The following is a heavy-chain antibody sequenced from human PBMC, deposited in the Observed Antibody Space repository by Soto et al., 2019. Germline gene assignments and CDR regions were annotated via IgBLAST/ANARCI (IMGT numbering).Heavy chain of an antibody. CDR2: IKQDGSEK. V-gene: IGHV3-7*05. J-gene: IGHJ6*02. CDR3: ARDIAARLDYYGMDV. Sequence: GGSLRLSCAASGFTFISYWMSWVRQAPGKGLEWVANIKQDGSEKYYVDSVKGRFTISRDNAKNSLYLQMNSLRAEDTAVYYCARDIAARLDYYGMDVWGQGTTVTVSS. CDR1: GFTFISYW. D-gene: IGHD6-6*01.